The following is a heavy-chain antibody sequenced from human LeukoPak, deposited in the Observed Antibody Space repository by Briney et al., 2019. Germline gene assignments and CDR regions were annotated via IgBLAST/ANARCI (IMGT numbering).Heavy chain of an antibody. J-gene: IGHJ4*02. D-gene: IGHD4-17*01. CDR2: FDPEDGET. CDR1: GYTLTGLS. CDR3: ATLAAWPTVVTPLFDY. V-gene: IGHV1-24*01. Sequence: ASVKVSCKVSGYTLTGLSMHWVRRAPGKGLEWMGGFDPEDGETIYAQKFQGRVTMTEDTSTDTAYMELSSLRSEDTAVYYCATLAAWPTVVTPLFDYWGQGTLVTVSS.